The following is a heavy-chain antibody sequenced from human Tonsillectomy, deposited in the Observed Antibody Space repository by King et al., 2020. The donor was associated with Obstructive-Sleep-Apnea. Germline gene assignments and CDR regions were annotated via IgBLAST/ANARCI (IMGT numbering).Heavy chain of an antibody. CDR3: AKGDIVVVGAATPDY. CDR2: ISTSGGST. J-gene: IGHJ4*02. CDR1: GFTFSSYA. Sequence: VQLVESGGGLVQPGGSLRLSCAASGFTFSSYAMSWVRQAPGKGLEWVSTISTSGGSTYYADSVQGRFTISRDNSMNTLYLQMNSLRAEDTAVYYCAKGDIVVVGAATPDYWGRGTLVNVTS. V-gene: IGHV3-23*04. D-gene: IGHD2-15*01.